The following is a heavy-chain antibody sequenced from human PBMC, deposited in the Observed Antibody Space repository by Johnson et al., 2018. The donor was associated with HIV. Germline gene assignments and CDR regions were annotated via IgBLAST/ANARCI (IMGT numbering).Heavy chain of an antibody. J-gene: IGHJ3*02. CDR2: ISYDGSNK. V-gene: IGHV3-33*05. Sequence: PGKGLEWVAVISYDGSNKYYADSVKGRFTISRDNSKNTLYLQMNSLRGEDTALYYCARGKYCTNGVCYTKGAFDIWGQGTMVTVSS. CDR3: ARGKYCTNGVCYTKGAFDI. D-gene: IGHD2-8*01.